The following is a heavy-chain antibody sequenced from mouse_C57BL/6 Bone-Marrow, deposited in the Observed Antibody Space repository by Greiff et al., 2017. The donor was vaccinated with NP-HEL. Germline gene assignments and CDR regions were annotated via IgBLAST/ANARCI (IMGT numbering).Heavy chain of an antibody. CDR1: GYTFTSYW. CDR2: IDPSDSYT. CDR3: ALYDYDDY. V-gene: IGHV1-50*01. Sequence: QVHVKQSGAELVKPGASVKLSCKASGYTFTSYWMQWVKQRPGQGLEWIGEIDPSDSYTNYNQKFKGKATLTVDTSSSTAYMQLSSLTSEDSAVYYCALYDYDDYWGQGTTLTVSS. J-gene: IGHJ2*01. D-gene: IGHD2-4*01.